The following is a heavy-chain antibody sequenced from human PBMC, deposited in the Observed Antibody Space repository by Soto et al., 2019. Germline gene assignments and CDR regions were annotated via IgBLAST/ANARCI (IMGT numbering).Heavy chain of an antibody. CDR1: GGSISSGGYY. Sequence: QVQLQESGPGLVKPSQTLSLTCTVSGGSISSGGYYWSWIRQHPGKGLEWIGYIYYSGSTYYNPSLKSRVTISVDTSKNQFSLKLSSVTAAATAVYYCARDIHFGVRGDPWLDQDYNWFDPWGQGTLVTVSS. CDR3: ARDIHFGVRGDPWLDQDYNWFDP. CDR2: IYYSGST. D-gene: IGHD3-10*01. J-gene: IGHJ5*02. V-gene: IGHV4-31*03.